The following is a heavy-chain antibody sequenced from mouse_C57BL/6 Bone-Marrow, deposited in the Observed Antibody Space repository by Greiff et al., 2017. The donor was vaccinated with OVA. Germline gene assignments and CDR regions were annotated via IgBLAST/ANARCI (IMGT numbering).Heavy chain of an antibody. CDR2: IHPNSGST. CDR1: GYTFTSYW. Sequence: VKLMESGAELVKPGASVKLSCKASGYTFTSYWMHWVKQRPGQGLEWIGMIHPNSGSTNYNEKFKSKATLTVDKSSSTAYMQLSSLTSEDSAVYYCARDPYYYGSSSYYYAMDYWGQGTSVTVSS. V-gene: IGHV1-64*01. CDR3: ARDPYYYGSSSYYYAMDY. D-gene: IGHD1-1*01. J-gene: IGHJ4*01.